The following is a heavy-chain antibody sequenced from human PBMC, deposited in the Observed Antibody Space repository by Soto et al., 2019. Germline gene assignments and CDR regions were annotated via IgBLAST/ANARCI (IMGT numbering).Heavy chain of an antibody. CDR2: ISYDGSNK. Sequence: PGGSLRLSCAASGFTFSSYAMHWVRQAPGEGLEWVAVISYDGSNKYYADSVKGRFTISRDNSKNTLYLQMNSLRAEDTAVYYCARDRATLVFDYWGQGTQVTVSS. J-gene: IGHJ4*02. D-gene: IGHD5-12*01. CDR1: GFTFSSYA. V-gene: IGHV3-30-3*01. CDR3: ARDRATLVFDY.